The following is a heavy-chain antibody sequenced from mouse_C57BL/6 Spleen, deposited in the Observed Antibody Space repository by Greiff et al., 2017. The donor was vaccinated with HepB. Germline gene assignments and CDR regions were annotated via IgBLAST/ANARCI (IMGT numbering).Heavy chain of an antibody. CDR1: GYTFTSYW. Sequence: VQLQHPGAELVKPGASVKLSCKASGYTFTSYWMHWVKQRPGQGLEWIGMIHPNSGSTNYNEKFKSKATLTVDKSSSTAYMQLSSLTSEDSAVYYCARRDYDWYYFDYWGQGTTLTVSS. V-gene: IGHV1-64*01. CDR2: IHPNSGST. CDR3: ARRDYDWYYFDY. D-gene: IGHD2-4*01. J-gene: IGHJ2*01.